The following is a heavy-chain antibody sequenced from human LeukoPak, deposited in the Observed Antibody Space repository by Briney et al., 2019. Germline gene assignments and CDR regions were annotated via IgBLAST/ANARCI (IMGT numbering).Heavy chain of an antibody. J-gene: IGHJ4*02. D-gene: IGHD1-1*01. CDR1: GGSFSGYY. V-gene: IGHV4-34*01. CDR3: ARRVTTIGRNDVDS. CDR2: INHSGST. Sequence: SETLSLTCAVYGGSFSGYYWSRIRQSPGKALEWIGEINHSGSTNYNPSLKSRVTISVDTSRNQFSLKLSSVTAADTAVYYCARRVTTIGRNDVDSWGQGTLVTVSS.